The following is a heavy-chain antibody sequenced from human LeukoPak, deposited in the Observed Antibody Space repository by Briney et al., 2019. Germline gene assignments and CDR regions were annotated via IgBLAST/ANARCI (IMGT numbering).Heavy chain of an antibody. Sequence: ASVKVSCKASGYPFRSYVMHWLRQAPGQSLEWIGWINPANGNTKYSRNFQGRVTITRDTSASVVYMELSSLRYEDKAVYYCARDGYDADGYLDYWGQGALVPVSS. V-gene: IGHV1-3*01. CDR2: INPANGNT. CDR3: ARDGYDADGYLDY. CDR1: GYPFRSYV. D-gene: IGHD5-12*01. J-gene: IGHJ4*02.